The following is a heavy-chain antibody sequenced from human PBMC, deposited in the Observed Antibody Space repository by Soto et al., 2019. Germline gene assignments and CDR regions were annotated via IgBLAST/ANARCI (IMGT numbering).Heavy chain of an antibody. J-gene: IGHJ4*02. Sequence: GGSLRLSCASSVFTFSSYAMSCVRHAPGQWLEWVSTISGSGGSTYYADSVKGRFTISRDNSKNTLYLQMNSLRAEDTAVYYCAKATYYHDRRGYFPFEDWGQATLDSVSS. CDR3: AKATYYHDRRGYFPFED. V-gene: IGHV3-23*01. CDR2: ISGSGGST. D-gene: IGHD3-22*01. CDR1: VFTFSSYA.